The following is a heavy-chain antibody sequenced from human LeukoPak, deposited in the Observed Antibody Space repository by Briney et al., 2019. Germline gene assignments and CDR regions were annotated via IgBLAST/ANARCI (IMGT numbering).Heavy chain of an antibody. J-gene: IGHJ4*02. CDR2: INHSGST. Sequence: SETLSLTRAVYGGSFSGYYWSWIRQPPGKGLEWIGEINHSGSTNYNPSLKSRVTISVDTSKNQFSLKLSSVTAADTAVYYCASSGEFTFDYWGQGTLVTVSS. CDR3: ASSGEFTFDY. V-gene: IGHV4-34*01. D-gene: IGHD3-10*01. CDR1: GGSFSGYY.